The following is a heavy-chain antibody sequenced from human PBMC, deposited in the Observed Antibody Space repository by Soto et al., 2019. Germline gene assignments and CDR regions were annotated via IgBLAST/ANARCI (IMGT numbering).Heavy chain of an antibody. CDR1: GFTFINYA. CDR2: ITTTGGDR. V-gene: IGHV3-23*01. J-gene: IGHJ5*02. D-gene: IGHD3-16*01. Sequence: SGFTFINYAMTWVRQAPGEGLEWVSVITTTGGDRLDSDSVKGRVTLTRETSIATDYLTLTSLTSDETALYYGAKELTRKLSYWLDPWGQGTQVNVSS. CDR3: AKELTRKLSYWLDP.